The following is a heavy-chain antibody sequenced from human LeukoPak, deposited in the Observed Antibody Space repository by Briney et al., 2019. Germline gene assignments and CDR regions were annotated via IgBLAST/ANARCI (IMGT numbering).Heavy chain of an antibody. Sequence: GGSLRLSCEASGTRVSDNYMYWVRQAPGKGLEWVSLIHSGGPTYYAAYVKGRFTNSRDHSKNRLYLQVNSPKSENKAVYYCAELGITMIGGVWGKGTTVTISS. CDR1: GTRVSDNY. D-gene: IGHD3-10*02. J-gene: IGHJ6*04. CDR3: AELGITMIGGV. CDR2: IHSGGPT. V-gene: IGHV3-66*01.